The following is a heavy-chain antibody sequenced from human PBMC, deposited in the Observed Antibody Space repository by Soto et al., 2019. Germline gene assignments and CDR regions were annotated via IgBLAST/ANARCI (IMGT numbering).Heavy chain of an antibody. CDR3: ARGIPGTGNDY. CDR1: GGSISSGGYY. D-gene: IGHD1-20*01. Sequence: QVQLQESGPGLVKPSQTLSLTCTVSGGSISSGGYYWSWIRQHPGKGLEWIGYIYYSGITYYNPSLKIRVTISVDKSKNQFSLKLSSVTAADTAVYYCARGIPGTGNDYWGQVTLVTVSS. J-gene: IGHJ4*02. CDR2: IYYSGIT. V-gene: IGHV4-31*03.